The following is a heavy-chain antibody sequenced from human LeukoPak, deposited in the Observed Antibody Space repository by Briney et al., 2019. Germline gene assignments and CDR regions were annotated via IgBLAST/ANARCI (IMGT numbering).Heavy chain of an antibody. V-gene: IGHV4-61*02. CDR2: IYTSGST. Sequence: SETLSLTCTVSGGSISSGSYYWSWIRQPAGKGLEWIGRIYTSGSTNYNPSLKSRVTISVDTSKNQFSLKLSSVTAADTAVYYCARAPKYYYGSGSYYGPNYYYYYMDVWGKGTTVTVSS. CDR1: GGSISSGSYY. J-gene: IGHJ6*03. CDR3: ARAPKYYYGSGSYYGPNYYYYYMDV. D-gene: IGHD3-10*01.